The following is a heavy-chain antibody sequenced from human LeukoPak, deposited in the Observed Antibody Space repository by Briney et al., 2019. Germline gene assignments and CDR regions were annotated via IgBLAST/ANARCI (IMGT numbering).Heavy chain of an antibody. CDR2: INPYSGAT. J-gene: IGHJ4*01. D-gene: IGHD2-21*01. CDR1: GDTFTGYY. V-gene: IGHV1-2*02. Sequence: GASVKVSCKASGDTFTGYYMHWVRRAPGQGLEWMGCINPYSGATNYAQKFQGSVTMTRDTSISTAYMDLSSLKSDDTAVYYCARAHIGNDLIIDYWGQGTLVTVSS. CDR3: ARAHIGNDLIIDY.